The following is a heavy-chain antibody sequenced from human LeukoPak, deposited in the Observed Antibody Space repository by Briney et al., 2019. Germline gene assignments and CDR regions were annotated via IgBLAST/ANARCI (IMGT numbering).Heavy chain of an antibody. CDR3: ARAQGTIFGVDDNWFDP. J-gene: IGHJ5*02. Sequence: SETLSLTCTVSGGSISSGGYYWSWIRQHPGQGLEWIGYIYYSGNTYYNPSLKSRVTISVDTSKNQFSLKLSSVTAADTAVYYCARAQGTIFGVDDNWFDPWGQEPWSPSPQ. V-gene: IGHV4-31*03. CDR1: GGSISSGGYY. CDR2: IYYSGNT. D-gene: IGHD3-3*01.